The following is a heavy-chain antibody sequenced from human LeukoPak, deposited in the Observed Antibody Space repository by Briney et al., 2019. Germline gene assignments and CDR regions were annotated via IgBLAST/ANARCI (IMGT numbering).Heavy chain of an antibody. Sequence: KPSETLSLTCAVYGGSFSGYYWSWLRQPPGKGLEWIGSIYYSGSTYYNPSLKSRVTISVDTSKNQFSLKLSSVTAADTAVYYCARDRPRLRGYSYGYYYYMDVWGKGTTVTVSS. V-gene: IGHV4-34*01. J-gene: IGHJ6*03. CDR2: IYYSGST. CDR3: ARDRPRLRGYSYGYYYYMDV. D-gene: IGHD5-18*01. CDR1: GGSFSGYY.